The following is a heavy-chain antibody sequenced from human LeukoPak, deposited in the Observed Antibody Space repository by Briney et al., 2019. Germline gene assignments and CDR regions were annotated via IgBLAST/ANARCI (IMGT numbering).Heavy chain of an antibody. V-gene: IGHV3-66*01. CDR2: IYTGGNT. Sequence: GGSLRLSCAASGLTVSSNYMTWVRQGPGKGLEWVSVIYTGGNTYYADSVKGRFTISRDSSKNTLYLQMNSLRAEDTAVYYCAKVKRINYDILDVWGKGTTVTISS. J-gene: IGHJ6*04. CDR1: GLTVSSNY. CDR3: AKVKRINYDILDV. D-gene: IGHD3-9*01.